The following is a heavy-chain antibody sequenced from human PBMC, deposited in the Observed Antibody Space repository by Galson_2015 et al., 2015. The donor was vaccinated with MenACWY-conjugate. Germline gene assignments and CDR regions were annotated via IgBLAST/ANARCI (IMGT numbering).Heavy chain of an antibody. CDR3: AKGSWEDS. J-gene: IGHJ4*02. CDR1: GFTFRNYW. CDR2: ISKSGDST. Sequence: SLRLSCAVSGFTFRNYWMTWVRQAPGKGLEWVSEISKSGDSTNYADPVKGRFTISRDNSRNTLFLQMNSLRAEDTAVYYCAKGSWEDSWGQGTLVTVSS. D-gene: IGHD1-26*01. V-gene: IGHV3-23*01.